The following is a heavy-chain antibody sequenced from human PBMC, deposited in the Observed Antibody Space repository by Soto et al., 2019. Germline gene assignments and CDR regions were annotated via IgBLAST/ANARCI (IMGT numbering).Heavy chain of an antibody. D-gene: IGHD5-12*01. J-gene: IGHJ6*02. CDR1: RRTFSSYA. V-gene: IGHV1-69*13. CDR3: ARDQQDIVATIPYYSYYGMDV. CDR2: IIPIFGTA. Sequence: SVNVSCHASRRTFSSYAISWLRQARRQGLEWMGGIIPIFGTANYAEKFQGRVTITADESTSRAYMELSSLRSEDTAVYYCARDQQDIVATIPYYSYYGMDVWGQGTTVTVSS.